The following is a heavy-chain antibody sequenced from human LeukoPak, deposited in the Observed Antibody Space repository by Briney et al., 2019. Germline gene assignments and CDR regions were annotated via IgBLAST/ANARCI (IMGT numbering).Heavy chain of an antibody. CDR1: GYTFTSYD. D-gene: IGHD3-22*01. CDR3: ARGPYYYDSSGYYCRYGMDV. J-gene: IGHJ6*02. V-gene: IGHV1-8*01. CDR2: MNPNSGNT. Sequence: ASVTVSFRASGYTFTSYDINWVRQATGQGLEWMGWMNPNSGNTGYAQKFQGRVTMTRNTSISTAYMELSSLRSEDTAVYYCARGPYYYDSSGYYCRYGMDVWGQGTTVTVSS.